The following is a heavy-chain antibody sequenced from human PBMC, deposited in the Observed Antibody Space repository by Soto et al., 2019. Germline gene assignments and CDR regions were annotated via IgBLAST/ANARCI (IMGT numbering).Heavy chain of an antibody. CDR2: IDASTGRT. CDR1: GFAFSGYP. CDR3: AKDDSSGWYRSFDY. D-gene: IGHD6-19*01. Sequence: EVQLLESGGGLVQPGGSLRLSCAASGFAFSGYPMSWVRQTPGKGLEWVSGIDASTGRTYFADSVEGRFTISRDNPQNTLYLQMNSLRVADTPIYYCAKDDSSGWYRSFDYLGQGTLVTVSS. V-gene: IGHV3-23*01. J-gene: IGHJ4*02.